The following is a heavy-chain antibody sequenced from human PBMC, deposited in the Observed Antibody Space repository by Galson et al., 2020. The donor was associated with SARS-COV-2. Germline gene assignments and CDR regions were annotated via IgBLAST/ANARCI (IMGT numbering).Heavy chain of an antibody. D-gene: IGHD5-18*01. Sequence: NSGGSLRLSCAASGFPFSTYSMNWVGLAPGKGLEWVSSISTSSSYTYYVDSVKGRFSISRDNPRNSLYLQMNSLRAEDTAVYYCARDEGIRGYNYGRLYYGMDVWGQGTTVTVSS. CDR1: GFPFSTYS. CDR3: ARDEGIRGYNYGRLYYGMDV. J-gene: IGHJ6*02. CDR2: ISTSSSYT. V-gene: IGHV3-21*01.